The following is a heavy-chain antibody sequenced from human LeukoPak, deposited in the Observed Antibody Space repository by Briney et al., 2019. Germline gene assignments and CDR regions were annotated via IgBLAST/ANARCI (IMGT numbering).Heavy chain of an antibody. D-gene: IGHD4-4*01. V-gene: IGHV1-69*04. CDR2: IIPILGIA. CDR3: ARAWAYDYSNYGFDY. CDR1: GGTFSSYA. Sequence: GASVKVSCKASGGTFSSYAISWVRQAPGQGLEWMGRIIPILGIANYAQKFQGGVTITADKSTSRAYMELGSLRSEDTAVYYCARAWAYDYSNYGFDYWGQGTLVTVSS. J-gene: IGHJ4*02.